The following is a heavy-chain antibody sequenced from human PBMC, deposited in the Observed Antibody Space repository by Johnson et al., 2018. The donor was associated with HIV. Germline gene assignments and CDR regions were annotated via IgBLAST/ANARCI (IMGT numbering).Heavy chain of an antibody. CDR2: ITGSGGNT. D-gene: IGHD6-13*01. CDR3: AKDQWSSSWTNDAFDI. J-gene: IGHJ3*02. V-gene: IGHV3-23*04. Sequence: VQLVESGGGLVQPGGSLRLSCAASGFAFSNYAMTWVRQAPGKGLEWVSSITGSGGNTYYADSVKGRFTISRDNSKNTLYLQMNSLRAEDTAVYYCAKDQWSSSWTNDAFDIWGQGTMVTVSS. CDR1: GFAFSNYA.